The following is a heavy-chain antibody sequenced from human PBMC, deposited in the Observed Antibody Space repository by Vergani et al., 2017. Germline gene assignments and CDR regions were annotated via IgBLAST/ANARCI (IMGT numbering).Heavy chain of an antibody. V-gene: IGHV1-69-2*01. CDR1: GYTFTDYY. J-gene: IGHJ4*02. CDR3: ATIPAYYDFWSGHDY. CDR2: VDPEDGET. D-gene: IGHD3-3*01. Sequence: EVQLVESGGGLVQPGGSLRLSCAASGYTFTDYYMHWVQQSPGKGLEWMGLVDPEDGETIYAEKFQGRVTITADTSTDTAYMELSSLRSEDTAVYYCATIPAYYDFWSGHDYWGQGTLVTVSS.